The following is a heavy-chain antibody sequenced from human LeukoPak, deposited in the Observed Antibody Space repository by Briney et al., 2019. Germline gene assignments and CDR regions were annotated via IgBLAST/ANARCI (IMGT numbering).Heavy chain of an antibody. CDR2: IRRSGSTI. CDR3: ARELKGAIRFDY. J-gene: IGHJ4*02. D-gene: IGHD1-26*01. Sequence: GGSLRLSCAASGFTFSSYEMNWVRQAPGKGLEWVSYIRRSGSTIYYADSVKGRFTISRDNAKNSLYLQMNSLRAADTAVYYCARELKGAIRFDYWGQGTLVTVSS. V-gene: IGHV3-48*03. CDR1: GFTFSSYE.